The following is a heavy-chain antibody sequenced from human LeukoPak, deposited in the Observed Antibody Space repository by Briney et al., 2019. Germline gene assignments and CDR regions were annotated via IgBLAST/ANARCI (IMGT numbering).Heavy chain of an antibody. CDR1: GFTFSSYG. D-gene: IGHD3-9*01. CDR3: ASCLYDSEIMALDY. Sequence: PGGSLRLSCAASGFTFSSYGMHWVRQAPGKGLEWVAVIWYDGSNKYYADSVKGRFTISRDNSENTLYLQMNSLRAEDTAVYYCASCLYDSEIMALDYWGQGTLVTVSS. J-gene: IGHJ4*02. CDR2: IWYDGSNK. V-gene: IGHV3-33*01.